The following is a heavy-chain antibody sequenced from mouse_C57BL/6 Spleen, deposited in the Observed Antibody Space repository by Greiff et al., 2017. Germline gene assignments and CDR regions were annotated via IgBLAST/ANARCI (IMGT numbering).Heavy chain of an antibody. D-gene: IGHD3-2*02. Sequence: VQLQQPGAELVRPGSSVKLSCKASGYTFTSYWMHWVKQRPIQGLEWIGNIDPSDSETHYNQKFKDKATLTVDKSSSTAYMQRSSLTSEDSAVYYCARTRLRWMDYWGQGTSVTVSS. V-gene: IGHV1-52*01. CDR3: ARTRLRWMDY. J-gene: IGHJ4*01. CDR2: IDPSDSET. CDR1: GYTFTSYW.